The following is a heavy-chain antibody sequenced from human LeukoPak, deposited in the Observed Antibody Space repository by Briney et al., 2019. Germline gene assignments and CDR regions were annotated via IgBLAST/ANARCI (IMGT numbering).Heavy chain of an antibody. CDR1: GGSISSYY. D-gene: IGHD4-17*01. Sequence: SETLSLTCTVSGGSISSYYWSWLRQPPGKGLEWIGYIYYSGSTNYNPSLRSRVTISVDTSKNQFSLKLSSVTAADTAVYYCARGGNYGDYDGYFDYWGQGTLVTVSS. CDR2: IYYSGST. V-gene: IGHV4-59*08. CDR3: ARGGNYGDYDGYFDY. J-gene: IGHJ4*02.